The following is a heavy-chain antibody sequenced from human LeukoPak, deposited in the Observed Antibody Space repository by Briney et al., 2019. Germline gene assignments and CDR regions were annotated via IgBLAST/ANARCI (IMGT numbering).Heavy chain of an antibody. J-gene: IGHJ4*02. D-gene: IGHD1/OR15-1a*01. CDR3: ARDRHWTNDWVFDY. V-gene: IGHV4-61*02. CDR1: GGSISSGSYY. CDR2: IYTSGST. Sequence: SETLSLTCTVSGGSISSGSYYWSWIRQPAGKGLEWIGRIYTSGSTNYNPSLKSRVTISVHTSKNQFSLKLSSVTAADTAVYYCARDRHWTNDWVFDYWGQGTLVTVSS.